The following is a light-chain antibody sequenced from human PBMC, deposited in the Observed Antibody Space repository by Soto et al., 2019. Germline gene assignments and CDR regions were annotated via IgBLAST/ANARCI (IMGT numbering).Light chain of an antibody. J-gene: IGKJ1*01. Sequence: EIVLMQSPGTLSLSPGERATLSCRASQTMTRAYLAWYQQKPGQAPRLLIYGASNRATGIPDRFSGSGSGTDFTLTISRLEPEDFAVYYCQQYGSSPRTFGQGTKVDIK. CDR1: QTMTRAY. V-gene: IGKV3-20*01. CDR2: GAS. CDR3: QQYGSSPRT.